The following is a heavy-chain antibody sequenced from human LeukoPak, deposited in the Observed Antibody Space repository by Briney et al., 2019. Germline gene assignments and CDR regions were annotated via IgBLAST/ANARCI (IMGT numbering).Heavy chain of an antibody. CDR1: GGSITSYY. Sequence: SETLSLTCTVSGGSITSYYWHWIRQPPGKGLEWIGYIYYSGSTNYNPSLKSRVTISVDTSRKQFSLKLHSVSAADTAVYYCARVRGRATWFDPWGQGTVVTVSS. J-gene: IGHJ5*02. CDR2: IYYSGST. V-gene: IGHV4-59*01. D-gene: IGHD3-10*01. CDR3: ARVRGRATWFDP.